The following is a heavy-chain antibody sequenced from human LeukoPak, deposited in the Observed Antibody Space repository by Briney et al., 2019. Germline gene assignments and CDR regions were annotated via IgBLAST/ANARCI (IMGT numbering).Heavy chain of an antibody. D-gene: IGHD5-18*01. V-gene: IGHV3-48*01. CDR1: GFTFSRYS. Sequence: GGSLRLSCAASGFTFSRYSMTWVRQAPGKGLEWISFISSSRSTTYYADSVKGRCTISRDNGKNSMYLQMNSLRAEDTAVYYCARDLSGVTGYTYGRGIDYWGQGTLVTVSS. J-gene: IGHJ4*02. CDR3: ARDLSGVTGYTYGRGIDY. CDR2: ISSSRSTT.